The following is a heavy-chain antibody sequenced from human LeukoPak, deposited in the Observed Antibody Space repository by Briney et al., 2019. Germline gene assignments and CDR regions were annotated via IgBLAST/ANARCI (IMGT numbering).Heavy chain of an antibody. Sequence: PGGSLRLSCAASGFSFSSYAMSWVRQAPGKGPEWVSGISSSGGSPYYADSVQGRFTISRDNSKNTLFLQTTGLRAEDTAVYYCADLGTTYYYDRSTYWGQGTLVAVSS. V-gene: IGHV3-23*01. CDR1: GFSFSSYA. CDR2: ISSSGGSP. CDR3: ADLGTTYYYDRSTY. J-gene: IGHJ4*02. D-gene: IGHD3-22*01.